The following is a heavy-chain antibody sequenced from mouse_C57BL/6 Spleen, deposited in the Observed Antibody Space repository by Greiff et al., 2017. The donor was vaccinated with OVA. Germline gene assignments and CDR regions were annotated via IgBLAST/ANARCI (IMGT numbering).Heavy chain of an antibody. CDR1: GFTFSSYA. D-gene: IGHD1-1*01. CDR3: ARVGSGSSPYFDY. CDR2: ISDGGSYT. Sequence: VQLKESGGGLVKPGGSLKLSCAASGFTFSSYAMSWVRQTPEKRLEWVATISDGGSYTYYPDNVKGRFTISRDNAKNNLYLQMSHLKSEDTAMYYCARVGSGSSPYFDYWGQGTTLTVSS. J-gene: IGHJ2*01. V-gene: IGHV5-4*01.